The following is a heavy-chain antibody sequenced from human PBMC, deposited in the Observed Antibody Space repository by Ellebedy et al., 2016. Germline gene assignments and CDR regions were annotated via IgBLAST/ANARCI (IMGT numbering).Heavy chain of an antibody. CDR1: GSSISSYY. Sequence: SETLSLTCTVSGSSISSYYWGWIRQPPGKGLEWIGSIYYSGSTYYNPSLKSRVTISVDTSKNQFSLKLSSVTAADTAVYYCARPALLRFSYYFDYWGQGTLVTVSS. V-gene: IGHV4-39*01. CDR2: IYYSGST. J-gene: IGHJ4*02. CDR3: ARPALLRFSYYFDY. D-gene: IGHD4-17*01.